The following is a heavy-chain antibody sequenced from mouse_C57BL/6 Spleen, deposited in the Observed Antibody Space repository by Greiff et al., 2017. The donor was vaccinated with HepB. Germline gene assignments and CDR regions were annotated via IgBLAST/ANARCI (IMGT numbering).Heavy chain of an antibody. J-gene: IGHJ2*01. Sequence: QESGPGLVKPSQSLSLTCSVTGYSITSGYYWNWIRQFPGNKLEWMGYISYDGSNNYNPSLKNRISITRDTSKNQFFLKLNSVTTEDTATYYCATHFDYWGQGTTLTVSS. CDR1: GYSITSGYY. V-gene: IGHV3-6*01. CDR3: ATHFDY. CDR2: ISYDGSN.